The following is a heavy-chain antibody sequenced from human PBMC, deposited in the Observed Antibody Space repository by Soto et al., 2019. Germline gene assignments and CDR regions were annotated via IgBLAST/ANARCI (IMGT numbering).Heavy chain of an antibody. CDR2: IYYSGST. J-gene: IGHJ5*02. Sequence: QVQLQESGPVLVKPSQTLYLTCTVSGGSIRRGGYYGSWIRQRPGKGLEWIGYIYYSGSTDYNPSLKSRVTISVDTSKNQFSLKLSSVTAADTAVYYCARSVDPWGQGTLVTVSS. CDR1: GGSIRRGGYY. CDR3: ARSVDP. V-gene: IGHV4-31*03.